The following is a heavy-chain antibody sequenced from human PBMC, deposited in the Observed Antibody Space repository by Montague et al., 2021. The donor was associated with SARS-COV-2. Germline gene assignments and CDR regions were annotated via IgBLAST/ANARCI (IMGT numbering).Heavy chain of an antibody. CDR2: THQWGGT. CDR1: GDSINS. D-gene: IGHD6-13*01. V-gene: IGHV4/OR15-8*01. J-gene: IGHJ4*02. CDR3: ASRFVWQQLST. Sequence: SETLSLTCAVSGDSINSERWWIVETHQWGGTHYNLSLRSRVSIFLDKSKNQFSLTLTSVAAADTAMYYCASRFVWQQLSTWGQGTLVSVSS.